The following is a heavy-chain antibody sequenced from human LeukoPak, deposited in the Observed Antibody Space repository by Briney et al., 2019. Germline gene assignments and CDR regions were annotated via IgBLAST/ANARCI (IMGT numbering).Heavy chain of an antibody. V-gene: IGHV3-21*01. Sequence: PGGSLRLSCAASGFTFSYYSMNWVRQAPGKGLEWVSSISTSSSYIYYADSVKGRFTISRDNAKNSLYLQMNSLRAEDTAVYYCARDLNGDFPSRGVDYWGQGALVTVSS. CDR1: GFTFSYYS. D-gene: IGHD2-21*02. CDR2: ISTSSSYI. CDR3: ARDLNGDFPSRGVDY. J-gene: IGHJ4*02.